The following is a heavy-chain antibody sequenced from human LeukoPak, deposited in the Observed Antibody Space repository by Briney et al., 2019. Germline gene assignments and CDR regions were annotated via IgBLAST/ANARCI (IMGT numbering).Heavy chain of an antibody. CDR2: INPKSGGT. CDR1: GYTFTDYY. D-gene: IGHD4-17*01. J-gene: IGHJ3*01. Sequence: ASVKVSCKASGYTFTDYYMNWVRQAPGQGLGWVGWINPKSGGTNYAQNFQGRVTLTRDTSNFAVYMELSRLSSDDAAVYYCARSYGSSAFDVWGQGAMVTVSS. CDR3: ARSYGSSAFDV. V-gene: IGHV1-2*02.